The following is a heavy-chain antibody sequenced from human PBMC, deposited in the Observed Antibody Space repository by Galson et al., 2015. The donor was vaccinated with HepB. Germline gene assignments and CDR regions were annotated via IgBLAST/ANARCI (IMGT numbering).Heavy chain of an antibody. CDR3: VRTPGGFWSGYTPFDY. J-gene: IGHJ4*02. CDR1: GGTFSSYA. D-gene: IGHD3-3*01. Sequence: SVKVSCKASGGTFSSYAISWVRQAPGQGLEWMGGIIPIFGTANYAQKFQGGVTITADESTSTAYMELSSLRSEDTAVYYCVRTPGGFWSGYTPFDYWGQGTLVTVSS. V-gene: IGHV1-69*13. CDR2: IIPIFGTA.